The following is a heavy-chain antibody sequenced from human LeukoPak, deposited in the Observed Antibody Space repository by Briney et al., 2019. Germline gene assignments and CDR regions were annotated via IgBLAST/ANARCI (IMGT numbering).Heavy chain of an antibody. CDR2: IYHSGST. CDR3: ARVGYSYGGEFDY. Sequence: SETLSLTCTVSGYSISSGYYWGWIRQPPGKGLEWIGSIYHSGSTYYNPSLKSRVTISVDTSKNQFSLKLSSVTAADTAVYYCARVGYSYGGEFDYWGQGTLVTVSS. J-gene: IGHJ4*02. D-gene: IGHD5-18*01. CDR1: GYSISSGYY. V-gene: IGHV4-38-2*02.